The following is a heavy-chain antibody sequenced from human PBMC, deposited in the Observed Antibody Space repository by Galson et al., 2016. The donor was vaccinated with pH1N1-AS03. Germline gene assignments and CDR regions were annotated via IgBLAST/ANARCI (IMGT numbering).Heavy chain of an antibody. CDR3: ARGVVDCSGPACSGTLRFDP. D-gene: IGHD2-15*01. CDR1: GYTFTTYD. Sequence: CKASGYTFTTYDINWVRQAPGQGLEWMGWMNPDSGDTGYAPSFQGRVTITRDTSISTAYMELSSLRSEDTAVYYCARGVVDCSGPACSGTLRFDPWGQGTLVTVSS. V-gene: IGHV1-8*03. CDR2: MNPDSGDT. J-gene: IGHJ5*02.